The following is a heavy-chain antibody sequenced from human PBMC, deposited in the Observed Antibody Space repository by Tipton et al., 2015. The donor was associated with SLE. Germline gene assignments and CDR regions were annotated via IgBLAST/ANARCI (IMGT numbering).Heavy chain of an antibody. D-gene: IGHD6-6*01. CDR2: IYYSGST. CDR3: AREGPVAARQYLDY. CDR1: GDSITSGGFF. Sequence: TLSLTCTVSGDSITSGGFFWSWIRHLPGKGLEWIGYIYYSGSTSYNPTLKSRLTISIDTARNQFSLRLTSVTAADAAVYFCAREGPVAARQYLDYWGQGTLVTVSS. J-gene: IGHJ4*02. V-gene: IGHV4-31*03.